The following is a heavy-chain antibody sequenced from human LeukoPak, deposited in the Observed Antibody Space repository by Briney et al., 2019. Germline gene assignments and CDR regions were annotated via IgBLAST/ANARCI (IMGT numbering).Heavy chain of an antibody. Sequence: GGSLRLSCAASGMTFSNHWMHWVRQAQGKGLVWVSLIKTDGRTTIYADSVKGRFTISRDNGKSTLDLQMNSLRAEDTAIYYCTTGPSYGYEWWGQGTVVTVSS. CDR3: TTGPSYGYEW. CDR1: GMTFSNHW. V-gene: IGHV3-74*01. J-gene: IGHJ4*02. CDR2: IKTDGRTT. D-gene: IGHD3-16*01.